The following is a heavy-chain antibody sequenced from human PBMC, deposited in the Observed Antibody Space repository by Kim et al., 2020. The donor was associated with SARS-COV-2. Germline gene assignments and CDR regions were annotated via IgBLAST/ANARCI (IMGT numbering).Heavy chain of an antibody. J-gene: IGHJ6*02. V-gene: IGHV3-11*06. D-gene: IGHD6-13*01. Sequence: KGQFPISRDKAKNSLYLQMNSLRAEDTAVYYCARVGIAAVPTYYYYGMDVWGQGTTVTVSS. CDR3: ARVGIAAVPTYYYYGMDV.